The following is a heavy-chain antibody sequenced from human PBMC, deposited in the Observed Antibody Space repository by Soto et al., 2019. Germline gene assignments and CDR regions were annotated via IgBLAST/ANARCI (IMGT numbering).Heavy chain of an antibody. CDR1: VFTFRNYY. V-gene: IGHV3-21*01. J-gene: IGHJ6*02. CDR3: AREETAWPLAYGLDV. CDR2: ICSVRYT. D-gene: IGHD2-21*02. Sequence: GGSLRVSCAVSVFTFRNYYIHWVRQAPGKGLEWVSSICSVRYTFYAGSVKGRFSISRDDATSSVSLQMNSLRGEDTAVYFCAREETAWPLAYGLDVWGQGTTVTVSS.